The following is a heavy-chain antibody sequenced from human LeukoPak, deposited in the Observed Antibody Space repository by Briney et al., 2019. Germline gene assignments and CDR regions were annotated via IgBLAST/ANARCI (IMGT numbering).Heavy chain of an antibody. CDR1: GXTFSSYA. J-gene: IGHJ3*02. CDR3: ARAGAFDI. CDR2: ISGSGGST. V-gene: IGHV3-23*01. Sequence: GGSLRLSCAASGXTFSSYAMSWVRQAPGKGLEWVSGISGSGGSTYYADSVKGRFTISRDISRNTLYLQMNSLRADDTAVYYCARAGAFDIWGQGTMVTVSS.